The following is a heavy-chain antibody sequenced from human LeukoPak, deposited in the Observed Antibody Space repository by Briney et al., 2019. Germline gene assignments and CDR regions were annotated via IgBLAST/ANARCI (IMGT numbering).Heavy chain of an antibody. D-gene: IGHD2-15*01. J-gene: IGHJ4*02. CDR3: ARGGGSFYNY. V-gene: IGHV3-7*04. Sequence: PGGSLRLSCTASGLTISNYWMSWVRQAPGKGLEWVANIKQDGGEIYYVDSVKGRFTISRDNAKNSLYLQMNSLRAEDTAVYYCARGGGSFYNYWGQGTLVTVSS. CDR2: IKQDGGEI. CDR1: GLTISNYW.